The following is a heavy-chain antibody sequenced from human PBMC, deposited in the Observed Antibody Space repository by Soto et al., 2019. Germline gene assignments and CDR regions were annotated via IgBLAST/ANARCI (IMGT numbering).Heavy chain of an antibody. V-gene: IGHV4-59*01. D-gene: IGHD3-3*01. CDR1: GGSISSYY. J-gene: IGHJ6*02. Sequence: SETLSLTCTVSGGSISSYYWSWIRQPPGKGLEWIGYIYYSGSTNYNPSLKSRVTISVDTSKNQFSLKLSSVTAADTAVYYCARDSFVRGYYDFWSGYSYGMDVWGQGTTVTVSS. CDR2: IYYSGST. CDR3: ARDSFVRGYYDFWSGYSYGMDV.